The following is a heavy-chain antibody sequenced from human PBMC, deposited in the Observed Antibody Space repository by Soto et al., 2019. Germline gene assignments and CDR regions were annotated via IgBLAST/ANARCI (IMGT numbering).Heavy chain of an antibody. D-gene: IGHD6-6*01. CDR2: IIPIFGTP. CDR3: AREYRSSSGRFDN. CDR1: GGSFSSYA. V-gene: IGHV1-69*01. Sequence: QVQLVQSGAEVKKPGSSVKVSCKASGGSFSSYAISWVRQAPGQGLEWMGGIIPIFGTPSYAQKFQGRVTITADESTSTAYMELSSLRSEDTAVYYCAREYRSSSGRFDNWGQGTLVSVSS. J-gene: IGHJ4*02.